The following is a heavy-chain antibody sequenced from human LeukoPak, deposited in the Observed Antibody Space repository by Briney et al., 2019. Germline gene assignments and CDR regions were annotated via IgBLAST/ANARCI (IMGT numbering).Heavy chain of an antibody. J-gene: IGHJ4*02. V-gene: IGHV4-31*03. Sequence: SSQTLSLTCTVSGGSISSGGYYWSWIRQHPGKGLEWIGYIYYSGSTYYNPSLKSRVTISVDTSKNQLSLKLSSVTAADTAVYYCARVPNYYYGSGSYPSSTYYFDYWGQGTLVTVSS. CDR1: GGSISSGGYY. D-gene: IGHD3-10*01. CDR3: ARVPNYYYGSGSYPSSTYYFDY. CDR2: IYYSGST.